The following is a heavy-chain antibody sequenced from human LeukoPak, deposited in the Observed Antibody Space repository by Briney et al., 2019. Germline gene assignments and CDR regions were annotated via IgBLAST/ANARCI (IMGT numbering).Heavy chain of an antibody. V-gene: IGHV1-46*03. CDR3: ARAGYDFWSGSSFDP. CDR2: INPSGGST. J-gene: IGHJ5*02. Sequence: GASVKVSCKASGYTFTSYYMHWVRQAPGQGLEWVGIINPSGGSTSYAQKFQGRVTMTRDTSTSTVYMELSSLRSEDTAVYYCARAGYDFWSGSSFDPWGQGTLVTVSS. D-gene: IGHD3-3*01. CDR1: GYTFTSYY.